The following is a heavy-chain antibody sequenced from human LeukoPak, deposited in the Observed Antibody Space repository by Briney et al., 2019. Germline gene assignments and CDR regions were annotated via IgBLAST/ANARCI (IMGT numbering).Heavy chain of an antibody. J-gene: IGHJ5*02. V-gene: IGHV3-9*01. CDR2: ISWNSGSI. CDR1: GFTFDDYA. Sequence: GGSLRLSCAASGFTFDDYAMHWVRQAPGKGLEWVSGISWNSGSIGYADSVKGRFTISRDNAKNSLYLQMNSLRAEDTALYYCAKDSELVPGNWFDPWDQGTLVTVSS. CDR3: AKDSELVPGNWFDP. D-gene: IGHD2-2*01.